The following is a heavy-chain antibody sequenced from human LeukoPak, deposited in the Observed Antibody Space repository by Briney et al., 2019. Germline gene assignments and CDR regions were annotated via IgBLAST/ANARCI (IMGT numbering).Heavy chain of an antibody. D-gene: IGHD3-10*01. V-gene: IGHV4-59*01. CDR2: IYYSGST. Sequence: SETLSLTCTVSGGSISSYYWSWIRQPPGMGLEWIGYIYYSGSTNYNPSLKSRVTISVDTSKKQFSLKLSSVTAADTAVYYCASGTYYYGSGKYYYYYYGLDVWGQGTTVTVSS. CDR3: ASGTYYYGSGKYYYYYYGLDV. J-gene: IGHJ6*02. CDR1: GGSISSYY.